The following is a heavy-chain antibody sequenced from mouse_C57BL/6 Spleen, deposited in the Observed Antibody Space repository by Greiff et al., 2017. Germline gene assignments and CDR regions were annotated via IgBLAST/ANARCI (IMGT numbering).Heavy chain of an antibody. D-gene: IGHD1-1*01. CDR3: AKNSNLNYYGSSSWFAY. CDR2: IWGDGST. V-gene: IGHV2-3*01. Sequence: VKLVESGPGLVAPSQSLSITCTVSGFSLTSYGVSWVRQPPGKGLEWLGVIWGDGSTNYHSALISRLSISKDNSKSQVFLKLNSLQTDDTATYYCAKNSNLNYYGSSSWFAYWGQGTLVTVSA. CDR1: GFSLTSYG. J-gene: IGHJ3*01.